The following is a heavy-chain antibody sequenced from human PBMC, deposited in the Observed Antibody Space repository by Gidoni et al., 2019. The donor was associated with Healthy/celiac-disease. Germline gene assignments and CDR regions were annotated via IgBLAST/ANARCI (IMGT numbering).Heavy chain of an antibody. CDR2: ISSSSSYI. CDR1: GFTFSSYS. V-gene: IGHV3-21*01. D-gene: IGHD3-10*01. CDR3: ARSKSWVGAFDI. J-gene: IGHJ3*02. Sequence: EVQLVESGGGLVKPGGSLRLSCEASGFTFSSYSMNWVRQAPGKGLEGVSSISSSSSYIYYADSVKGRFTISRDNAKNSLYLQMNSLRAEDTAVYYCARSKSWVGAFDIWGQGTMVTVFS.